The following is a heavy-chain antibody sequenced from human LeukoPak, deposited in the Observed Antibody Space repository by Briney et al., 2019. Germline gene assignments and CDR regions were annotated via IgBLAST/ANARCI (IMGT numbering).Heavy chain of an antibody. CDR1: GYSISSGYY. D-gene: IGHD6-13*01. V-gene: IGHV4-38-2*02. CDR3: ARTKGIAAAGTGIQH. Sequence: PSETLSLTCTVSGYSISSGYYWGWIRQPPGKGLEWIESIYHSGSTYYNPSLKSRVTISVDTSKNQFSLKLSSVTAADTAVYYCARTKGIAAAGTGIQHWGQGTLVTVTS. J-gene: IGHJ1*01. CDR2: IYHSGST.